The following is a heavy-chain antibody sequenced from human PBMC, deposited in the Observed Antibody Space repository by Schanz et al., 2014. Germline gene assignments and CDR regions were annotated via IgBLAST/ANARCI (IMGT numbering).Heavy chain of an antibody. CDR2: VSRSTPDI. CDR1: TFTFDHYA. V-gene: IGHV3-48*01. D-gene: IGHD3-3*01. CDR3: VRDSFFAFDY. Sequence: EVQLLESGGGLVQPGGSLRLSCSASTFTFDHYAMTWVRQAPGKGLEWISYVSRSTPDIYYADSVKGRFTMSRDNAKNSVFLQMNSLRAEDTAVYYCVRDSFFAFDYWGQGTLVTVSS. J-gene: IGHJ4*02.